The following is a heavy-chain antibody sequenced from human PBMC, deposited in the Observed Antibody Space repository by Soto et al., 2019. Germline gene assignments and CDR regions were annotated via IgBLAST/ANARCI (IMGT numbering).Heavy chain of an antibody. CDR3: ARDPTYSSSYYYYYYGMDV. J-gene: IGHJ6*02. V-gene: IGHV1-3*01. CDR2: INAGSGNT. CDR1: GYTFTSYA. D-gene: IGHD6-13*01. Sequence: ASVKVSCKASGYTFTSYAMHWVRQAPGQRLEWMGWINAGSGNTKYSQKFQGRVTITRDTSASTAYMELSSLRSEDTAVYYCARDPTYSSSYYYYYYGMDVWGQGTTVTVSS.